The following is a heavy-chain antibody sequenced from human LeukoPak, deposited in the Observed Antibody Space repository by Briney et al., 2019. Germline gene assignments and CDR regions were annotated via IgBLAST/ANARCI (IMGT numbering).Heavy chain of an antibody. CDR2: ISPTSAYI. CDR3: ARTIYYYESTSYFSDAFDV. CDR1: GFTFSSYS. J-gene: IGHJ3*01. V-gene: IGHV3-21*01. Sequence: GESLRLSCAASGFTFSSYSMNWVRQAPGKGLDWVSSISPTSAYIYYQDSVKGRFTISRDDAKNSLYLEMDSLRAEDTAVYYCARTIYYYESTSYFSDAFDVWGQGTMVTVSS. D-gene: IGHD3-22*01.